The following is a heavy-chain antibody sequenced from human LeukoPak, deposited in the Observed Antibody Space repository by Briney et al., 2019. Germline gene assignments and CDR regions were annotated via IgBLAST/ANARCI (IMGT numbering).Heavy chain of an antibody. CDR3: ARFGSPTYYYDSSGYYYDWFDP. Sequence: SETLSLTCAVYGGSFSGYYWSWIRQPPGKGLEWIGEINHSGNTNYNPSLKSRVTISVDTSKNQFSLKLSSVTAADTAVYYCARFGSPTYYYDSSGYYYDWFDPWGQGTLVTVSS. CDR1: GGSFSGYY. V-gene: IGHV4-34*01. J-gene: IGHJ5*02. CDR2: INHSGNT. D-gene: IGHD3-22*01.